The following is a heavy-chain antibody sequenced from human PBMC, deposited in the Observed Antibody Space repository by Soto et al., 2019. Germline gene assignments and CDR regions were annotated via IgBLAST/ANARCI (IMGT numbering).Heavy chain of an antibody. CDR1: GFTFSSYS. J-gene: IGHJ4*02. D-gene: IGHD6-6*01. CDR3: ARDEVGGSSFD. CDR2: ISSSSSTI. Sequence: EVQLVESGGGLVQPGGSLRLSCAASGFTFSSYSMNWVRQAPGKGLEWVSYISSSSSTIYYADSVKGRFTISRDNAKSSLYLQMNSLRAEDTAVYYCARDEVGGSSFDWGQGTLVTVSS. V-gene: IGHV3-48*01.